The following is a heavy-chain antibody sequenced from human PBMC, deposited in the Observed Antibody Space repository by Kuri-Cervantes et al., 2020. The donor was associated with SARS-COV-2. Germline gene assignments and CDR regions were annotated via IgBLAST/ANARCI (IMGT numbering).Heavy chain of an antibody. V-gene: IGHV3-74*01. Sequence: GESLKISCAASGFTFSSFWLHWVRQAPGKGLMWVSRISGDGSRVTHADSVKGRFTISRDSAKKMMFLEMTSLRAEDTALYYCAKDLNYDSSGYYSWGAFDIWGQGTMVTVSS. CDR3: AKDLNYDSSGYYSWGAFDI. D-gene: IGHD3-22*01. CDR1: GFTFSSFW. J-gene: IGHJ3*02. CDR2: ISGDGSRV.